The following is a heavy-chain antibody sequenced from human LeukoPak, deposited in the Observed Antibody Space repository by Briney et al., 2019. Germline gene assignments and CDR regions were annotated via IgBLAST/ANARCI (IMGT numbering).Heavy chain of an antibody. Sequence: ASVKVSCKASGYTFTGYYMHWVRQAPGQGPEWTGWINPNSGGTNYAQKFQGRVTMTRDTSISTAYMELSRLRSDDTAVYYCASLAAAGTDFDYWGQGTLVTVSS. V-gene: IGHV1-2*02. CDR2: INPNSGGT. D-gene: IGHD6-13*01. CDR1: GYTFTGYY. J-gene: IGHJ4*02. CDR3: ASLAAAGTDFDY.